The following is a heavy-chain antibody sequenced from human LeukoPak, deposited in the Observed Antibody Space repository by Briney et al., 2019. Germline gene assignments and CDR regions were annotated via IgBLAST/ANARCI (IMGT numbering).Heavy chain of an antibody. CDR2: ISSSGSTI. Sequence: GGSLRLSCAASGFTFSDYYMSWIRQAPGKGLEWVSYISSSGSTIYYADSVKGRFTISRDNGKNSLYLQMNSLRAEDTAVYYCAREHIVVVTAIPYFDYWGQGTLVTVSS. J-gene: IGHJ4*02. CDR3: AREHIVVVTAIPYFDY. V-gene: IGHV3-11*01. CDR1: GFTFSDYY. D-gene: IGHD2-21*02.